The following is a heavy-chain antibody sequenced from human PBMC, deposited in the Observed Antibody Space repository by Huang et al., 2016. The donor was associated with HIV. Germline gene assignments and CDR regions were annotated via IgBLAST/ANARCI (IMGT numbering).Heavy chain of an antibody. CDR3: ARRQGGALLY. CDR2: IIPIHATS. Sequence: QVQLVQSGAEVKRPGSSVKVSCKTSGGTFSSYAIVWVRQVPGQGLEWVGGIIPIHATSNHAQKFQDRVTITADESTDTAFLGLRGLKSEDTSMYFCARRQGGALLYWGQGTLITVT. D-gene: IGHD2-15*01. J-gene: IGHJ4*02. CDR1: GGTFSSYA. V-gene: IGHV1-69*13.